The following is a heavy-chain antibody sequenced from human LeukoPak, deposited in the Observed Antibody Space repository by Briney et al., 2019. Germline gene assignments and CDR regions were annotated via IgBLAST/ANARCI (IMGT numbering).Heavy chain of an antibody. V-gene: IGHV7-4-1*02. CDR2: INTNTGNP. J-gene: IGHJ3*02. Sequence: ASVKVSCKASGYTFTSYDMNWVRQAPGQGLEWMGWINTNTGNPTYAQGFTGRFVFSLDTSVSTAYLQISSLKAEDTAVYYCARGQRYCGGDCYDAFDIWGQGTMVTVSS. CDR1: GYTFTSYD. D-gene: IGHD2-21*02. CDR3: ARGQRYCGGDCYDAFDI.